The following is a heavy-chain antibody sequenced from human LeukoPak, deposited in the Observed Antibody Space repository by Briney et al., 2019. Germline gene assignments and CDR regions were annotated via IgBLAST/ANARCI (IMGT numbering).Heavy chain of an antibody. J-gene: IGHJ4*02. V-gene: IGHV4-34*01. Sequence: PSETLSLTCAVYSGSFSGYHWTWIRQPPGKGLEWIGEIKHSGRTTYTPSLKSRVSISVDPSKNQFSLKLSSVTAADTAMYYCAREARGLFYWGQGTLVTVSS. CDR3: AREARGLFY. CDR2: IKHSGRT. CDR1: SGSFSGYH. D-gene: IGHD3/OR15-3a*01.